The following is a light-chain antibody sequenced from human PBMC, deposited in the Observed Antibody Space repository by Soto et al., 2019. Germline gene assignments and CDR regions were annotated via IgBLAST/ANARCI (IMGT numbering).Light chain of an antibody. CDR3: QQYENLPT. CDR1: QDIRKY. V-gene: IGKV1-33*01. CDR2: DAS. Sequence: DIQMTQSPSTLSASVGDRLTITCRASQDIRKYLNWYQQKPGKAPKLLIYDASNLEAGVPSRFRGSGSGTDFTFTISRLQPEDIATYYCQQYENLPTFGQGTRLEI. J-gene: IGKJ5*01.